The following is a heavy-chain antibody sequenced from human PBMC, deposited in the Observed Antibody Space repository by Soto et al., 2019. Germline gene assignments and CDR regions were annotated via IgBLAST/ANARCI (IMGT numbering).Heavy chain of an antibody. D-gene: IGHD4-17*01. CDR1: GGSISSYY. CDR3: AGGLRWKRAYYFDY. CDR2: IYTSGST. J-gene: IGHJ4*02. Sequence: QVQLQESGPGLVKPSETLSLTCTVSGGSISSYYWSWIRQPAGKGLEWIGRIYTSGSTKYNPSLKSRVTMSVDTSKNQFSLRLSSVTAADTAVYYCAGGLRWKRAYYFDYWGQGTLVTVSS. V-gene: IGHV4-4*07.